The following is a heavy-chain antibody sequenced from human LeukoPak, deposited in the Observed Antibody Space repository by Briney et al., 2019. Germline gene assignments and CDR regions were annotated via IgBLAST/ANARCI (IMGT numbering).Heavy chain of an antibody. J-gene: IGHJ3*02. CDR2: TYYVGRT. V-gene: IGHV4-59*11. CDR1: GDSISFLS. CDR3: ATLGRAAGNAFDI. D-gene: IGHD1-26*01. Sequence: MTSETLSLTCSVSGDSISFLSWSWIRQLPGKGLEWIGYTYYVGRTDYNPRLASRVTVSADPSKNQFSLKLSSVTAADTAVYYCATLGRAAGNAFDIWGQGTVVIVSS.